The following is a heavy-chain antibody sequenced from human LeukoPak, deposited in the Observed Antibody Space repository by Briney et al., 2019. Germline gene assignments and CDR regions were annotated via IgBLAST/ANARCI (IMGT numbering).Heavy chain of an antibody. CDR1: GYTFTGYY. CDR3: ARVFPYYTQTMDV. D-gene: IGHD1-26*01. J-gene: IGHJ6*02. V-gene: IGHV1-2*06. Sequence: GASVKVSCKVSGYTFTGYYLHWLRQAPGQGLEWMGRINPSSGGTNYAQKFQGRVTMTRDTSISTAYMELSRLRSDDTAVYYCARVFPYYTQTMDVWGQGTTVTVSS. CDR2: INPSSGGT.